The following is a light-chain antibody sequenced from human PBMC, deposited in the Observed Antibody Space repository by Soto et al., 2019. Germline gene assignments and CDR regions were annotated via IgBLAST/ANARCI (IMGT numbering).Light chain of an antibody. Sequence: QSALTQPASVSGSPGQSIAISCTGTSSDVGRYNYVSWYQHHPGKAPKLMIYEVSNRPSGISDRFPGSKSANTASLTISGLQAEDEADYYCSSYTSGGAYVFGTGTKLTVL. V-gene: IGLV2-14*01. CDR3: SSYTSGGAYV. CDR1: SSDVGRYNY. CDR2: EVS. J-gene: IGLJ1*01.